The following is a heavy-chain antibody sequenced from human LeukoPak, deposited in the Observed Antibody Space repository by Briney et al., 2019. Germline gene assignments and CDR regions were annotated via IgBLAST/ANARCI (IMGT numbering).Heavy chain of an antibody. CDR3: AKDSSSSWGAYYFDY. V-gene: IGHV3-23*01. CDR2: ISGSGGST. J-gene: IGHJ4*02. Sequence: GGSLRLSCAASGFTFSSYAMSWVRQAPGKGLEWVSAISGSGGSTYYADSVKGRFTISRDNSKNTLYLQMNSLRADDTAVYYCAKDSSSSWGAYYFDYWGQGTLVTVSS. CDR1: GFTFSSYA. D-gene: IGHD6-13*01.